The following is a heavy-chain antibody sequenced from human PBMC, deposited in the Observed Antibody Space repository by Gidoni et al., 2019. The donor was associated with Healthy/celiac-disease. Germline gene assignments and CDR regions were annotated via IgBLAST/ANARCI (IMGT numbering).Heavy chain of an antibody. CDR2: IKSKTDGGTT. J-gene: IGHJ4*02. CDR3: TTGPGYSSIWLGL. Sequence: EVQLVASGVGLVKPGGSLRLSCAASGFTFSNSWMSWVRQAPWKGLEWVGVIKSKTDGGTTDYAAPVKARFTMSRDDSKNTLYLQMNSLKTEDTAVYYCTTGPGYSSIWLGLWGQGTLVNVSS. V-gene: IGHV3-15*01. CDR1: GFTFSNSW. D-gene: IGHD6-13*01.